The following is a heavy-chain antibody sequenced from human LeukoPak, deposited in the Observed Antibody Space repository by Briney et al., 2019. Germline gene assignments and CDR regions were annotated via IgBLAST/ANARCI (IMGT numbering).Heavy chain of an antibody. CDR1: ASTFSDYY. CDR3: GRAKCGYSYGDWFYP. J-gene: IGHJ5*02. D-gene: IGHD5-18*01. Sequence: GRCLRPARAAAASTFSDYYTSWIRQAPGKGLKWVSYICSSGSTIYYADSVKGRFTMSRDKAKNSLNLQMNSLRAEDVALYYCGRAKCGYSYGDWFYPWGQGNLVTVSS. CDR2: ICSSGSTI. V-gene: IGHV3-11*01.